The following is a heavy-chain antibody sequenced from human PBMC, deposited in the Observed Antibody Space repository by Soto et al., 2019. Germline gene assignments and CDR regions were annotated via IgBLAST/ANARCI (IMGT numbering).Heavy chain of an antibody. CDR1: GGSISTYY. V-gene: IGHV4-59*01. CDR3: ASDTAGFDI. J-gene: IGHJ3*02. CDR2: IYYSGSTNFNP. D-gene: IGHD6-13*01. Sequence: SETLSLTCTVSGGSISTYYWSWIRQPPGKGLEWFGYIYYSGSTNFNPNYNPSPRSRVTISVDTSKNQVSLELTSVTAAEAVVYYCASDTAGFDIWGQGTMVTVSS.